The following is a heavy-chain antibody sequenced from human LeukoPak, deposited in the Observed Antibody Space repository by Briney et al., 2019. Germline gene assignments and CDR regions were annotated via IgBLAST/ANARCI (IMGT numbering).Heavy chain of an antibody. CDR1: GGSISSSSYY. CDR2: IYHSGIT. CDR3: AREAITMVREEPFDY. V-gene: IGHV4-39*07. J-gene: IGHJ4*01. D-gene: IGHD3-10*01. Sequence: SETLSLTCTVSGGSISSSSYYWGWIRQPPGKGLEWIGNIYHSGITYYNHFNSSLKSRVTISIDTSKNQFSLRLTSVTAADTAVYYCAREAITMVREEPFDYWGHGSLVTVSS.